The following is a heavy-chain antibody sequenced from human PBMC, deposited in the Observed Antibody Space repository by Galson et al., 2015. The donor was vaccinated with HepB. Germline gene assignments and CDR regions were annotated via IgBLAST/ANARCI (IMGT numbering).Heavy chain of an antibody. CDR2: IKSKTDGGTA. Sequence: SLRLSCAASGLRFNTTWMSWVRQTPGKGLEWIGRIKSKTDGGTADYAAPVKGRFTISRDDARNTLYLHMSRVKTDDTGGYYCATDVFFSTFWSWFDPWGHGTLVTVSS. D-gene: IGHD2-8*02. J-gene: IGHJ5*02. CDR3: ATDVFFSTFWSWFDP. V-gene: IGHV3-15*01. CDR1: GLRFNTTW.